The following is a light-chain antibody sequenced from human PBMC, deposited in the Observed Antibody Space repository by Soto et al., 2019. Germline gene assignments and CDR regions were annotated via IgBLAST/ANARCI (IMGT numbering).Light chain of an antibody. J-gene: IGKJ5*01. CDR2: SAS. V-gene: IGKV1-12*01. CDR1: QAIGSW. CDR3: QQYNNWPPSIT. Sequence: DIQMAQSPSSVSASVGDRVTITCRATQAIGSWLAWYQQKPGKAPNLLIYSASILQSGVPSRFRGSTSGTEFTLTISSLQSEDFAVYYCQQYNNWPPSITFGQGTRLEIK.